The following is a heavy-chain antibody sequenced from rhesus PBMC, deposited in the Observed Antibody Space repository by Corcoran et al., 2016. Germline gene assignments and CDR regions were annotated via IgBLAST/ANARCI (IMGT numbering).Heavy chain of an antibody. CDR3: ATSDV. CDR2: IYGSSTST. CDR1: GGSIDDRLL. J-gene: IGHJ5-2*02. Sequence: QLQASGPGVVQPSATLFLHCVVSGGSIDDRLLGRWRRPPPGKGLGWVGFIYGSSTSTNSNPSLQIRVTIAKDTSKDQFSLKLSSVTAADTALYYCATSDVWGRGVLVTVSS. V-gene: IGHV4S10*01.